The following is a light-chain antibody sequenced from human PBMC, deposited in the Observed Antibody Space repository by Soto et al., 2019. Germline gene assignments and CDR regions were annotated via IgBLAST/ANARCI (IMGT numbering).Light chain of an antibody. CDR1: QSVSSY. CDR3: QQRSNWPWT. J-gene: IGKJ1*01. Sequence: EIVLTQSPATLSLSPGERATLSCRASQSVSSYLAWYKQKPGQAPRILIYDASNRATGIPARFSGSGAGTDCTRPISSLEPEDVEVDYCQQRSNWPWTFGQGTKVDIK. V-gene: IGKV3-11*01. CDR2: DAS.